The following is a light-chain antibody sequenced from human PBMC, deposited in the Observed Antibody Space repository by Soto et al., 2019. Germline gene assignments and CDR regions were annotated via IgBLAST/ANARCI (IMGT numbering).Light chain of an antibody. Sequence: EIVLTQSPATLSLSPGGRATLSCRASQSVSSYLAWYQQKPGQAPRLLIYDTSIRASGIPARFSGSGSGTDFTLTISSLDPEDFAVYYCQQRSNRPLTFGQGTRLEIK. CDR2: DTS. CDR3: QQRSNRPLT. J-gene: IGKJ5*01. CDR1: QSVSSY. V-gene: IGKV3-11*01.